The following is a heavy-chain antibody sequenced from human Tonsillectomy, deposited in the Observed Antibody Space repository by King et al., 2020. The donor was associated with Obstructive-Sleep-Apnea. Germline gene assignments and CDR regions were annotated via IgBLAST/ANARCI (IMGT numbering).Heavy chain of an antibody. CDR3: AHMWSDIVVVVAAPTFDY. CDR1: GFSLSTSGVG. Sequence: TLKESGPTLVKPPQTLTLTCTFSGFSLSTSGVGVGWIRQPPGKALEWLALIYWDDDKRYSPSLKSRLTITKDTSKNQVVLTMTNMDPVDTATYYCAHMWSDIVVVVAAPTFDYWGQGTLVTVSS. D-gene: IGHD2-15*01. J-gene: IGHJ4*02. CDR2: IYWDDDK. V-gene: IGHV2-5*02.